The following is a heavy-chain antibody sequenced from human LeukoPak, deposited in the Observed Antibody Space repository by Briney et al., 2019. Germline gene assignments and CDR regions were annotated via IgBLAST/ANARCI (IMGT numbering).Heavy chain of an antibody. CDR2: MNPNSGNT. J-gene: IGHJ4*02. D-gene: IGHD6-6*01. Sequence: ASVKVSCKASGYTFTSYDINWVRQATGQGFEWMGWMNPNSGNTGYAQKFQGRVTMTRNTSISTAYMELSSLRSEDTAVYYCASRIAARSHFDYWGQGTLVTVSS. V-gene: IGHV1-8*01. CDR3: ASRIAARSHFDY. CDR1: GYTFTSYD.